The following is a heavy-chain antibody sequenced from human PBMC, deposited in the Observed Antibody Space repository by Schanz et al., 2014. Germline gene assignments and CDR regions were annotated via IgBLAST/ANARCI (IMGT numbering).Heavy chain of an antibody. Sequence: QVHLLESGGGLVKPGGSLRLSCAASGFSFSDYYMSWIRQAPGKGLEWVSAISGSGGSTYYADSVKGRFTISRDNSKNTVYLQMNSLRPGDTAVYYCARESSNDIVLVPGAVFDHWGQGTLXTVSP. D-gene: IGHD2-2*01. CDR1: GFSFSDYY. J-gene: IGHJ4*02. V-gene: IGHV3-11*04. CDR2: ISGSGGST. CDR3: ARESSNDIVLVPGAVFDH.